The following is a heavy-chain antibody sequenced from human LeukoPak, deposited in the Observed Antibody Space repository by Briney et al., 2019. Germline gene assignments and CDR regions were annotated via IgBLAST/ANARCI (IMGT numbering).Heavy chain of an antibody. V-gene: IGHV3-30-3*01. CDR1: GFTFSDYY. CDR3: ARGDCSSTSCYYFDY. D-gene: IGHD2-2*01. Sequence: GGSLRLSCAASGFTFSDYYMSWIRQAPGKGLEWVALISYDGSNKYYADSVKGRFTISRDNSRNTLYLQMNSLRAEDTAVYYCARGDCSSTSCYYFDYWGQGTLVTVSS. J-gene: IGHJ4*02. CDR2: ISYDGSNK.